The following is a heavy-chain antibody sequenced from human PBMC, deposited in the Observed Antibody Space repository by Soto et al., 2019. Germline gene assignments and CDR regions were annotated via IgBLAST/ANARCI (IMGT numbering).Heavy chain of an antibody. CDR1: GFSLSTSGMC. J-gene: IGHJ6*02. D-gene: IGHD3-16*02. Sequence: SGPTLVNPTQTLTLTCTFSGFSLSTSGMCVSWIRQPPGKALEWLALIDWDHDKYYSTSLKTRLTISKDTSKNQVVLTMTNRDPVDTATYYCARIPIVGRSKYYCYGMDVWGQGTTGTVSS. V-gene: IGHV2-70*01. CDR2: IDWDHDK. CDR3: ARIPIVGRSKYYCYGMDV.